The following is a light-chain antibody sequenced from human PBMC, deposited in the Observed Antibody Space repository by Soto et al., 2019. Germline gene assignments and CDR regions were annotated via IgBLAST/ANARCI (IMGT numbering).Light chain of an antibody. J-gene: IGKJ1*01. CDR2: GAS. Sequence: DLQMTQSPSAMSAAVGDRVTITCRASQGITNYLAWFQQKPGKVPKRLIYGASSLQSGVPSRLSGSGSGTEFTLTISSLQPEDFATYYCLQHSNYPWTFGQGTKVEIK. V-gene: IGKV1-17*03. CDR1: QGITNY. CDR3: LQHSNYPWT.